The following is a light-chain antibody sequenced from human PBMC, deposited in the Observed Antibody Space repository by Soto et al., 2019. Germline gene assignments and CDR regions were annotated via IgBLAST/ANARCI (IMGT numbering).Light chain of an antibody. J-gene: IGKJ1*01. V-gene: IGKV1-5*03. CDR3: QQYNSYPWT. CDR2: KAS. CDR1: QSISSW. Sequence: DIQMTQSPSTLSASVGDRVTITCXASQSISSWLAWYQQKPGKAPKLLIYKASSLESGVPSRFSGSGSGTEFTLTISSLQPDDFATYYCQQYNSYPWTFGQGTKVDI.